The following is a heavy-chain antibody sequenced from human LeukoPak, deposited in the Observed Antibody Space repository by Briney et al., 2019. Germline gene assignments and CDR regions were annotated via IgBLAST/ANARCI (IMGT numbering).Heavy chain of an antibody. Sequence: ASETLSLTCDVLGGPFSGYYWSWIRQSPGRRLEWIGEISQFGSTDYNPSLKSRVTISVDTSRGRFSLKVTSVTAADTAVYYCARGGHSNHDPFDYWGQGTLVTVSS. D-gene: IGHD4-11*01. V-gene: IGHV4-34*01. CDR1: GGPFSGYY. CDR3: ARGGHSNHDPFDY. J-gene: IGHJ4*02. CDR2: ISQFGST.